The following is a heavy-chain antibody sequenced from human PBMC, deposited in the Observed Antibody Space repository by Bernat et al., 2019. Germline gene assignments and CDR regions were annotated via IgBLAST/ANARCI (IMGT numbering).Heavy chain of an antibody. CDR3: AKEQDYYDSSGYYIYYYYGMDV. Sequence: QVQLVESGGGVVQPGRSLRLSCAASGFTFSSYGMHWVRQAPGKGLEWVAVISYDGSNKYYADSVKGRFTISRDNSKNTLYLQMNSLRAEDTAVYYCAKEQDYYDSSGYYIYYYYGMDVWGQGTTDTVSS. V-gene: IGHV3-30*18. J-gene: IGHJ6*02. CDR1: GFTFSSYG. D-gene: IGHD3-22*01. CDR2: ISYDGSNK.